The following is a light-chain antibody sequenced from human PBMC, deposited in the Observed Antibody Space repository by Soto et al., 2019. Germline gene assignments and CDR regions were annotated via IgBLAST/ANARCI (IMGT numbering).Light chain of an antibody. CDR1: SSDIGGYNY. J-gene: IGLJ1*01. CDR2: DVS. V-gene: IGLV2-14*01. CDR3: SSYTSSSTYV. Sequence: QSALTQPASMSGSPGQSVTISCAGTSSDIGGYNYVSWYQHHPGTAPKLIIYDVSSRPSGVSHRFSASKSGNTASLTISGLQAEDEADYYCSSYTSSSTYVFGTGTKVTVL.